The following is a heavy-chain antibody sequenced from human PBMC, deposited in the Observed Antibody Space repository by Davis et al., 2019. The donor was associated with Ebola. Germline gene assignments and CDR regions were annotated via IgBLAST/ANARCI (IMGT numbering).Heavy chain of an antibody. V-gene: IGHV3-64*02. D-gene: IGHD5-18*01. Sequence: GESLKISCAASGFTFSSYGMHWVRQAPGKGLEYVSVISTNGGSTYYADSVKGRFTISRDNSKNTLYLQMDSLRAEDMAVYYCARGGEDTTQIDYWGQGTLVTVSS. J-gene: IGHJ4*02. CDR1: GFTFSSYG. CDR3: ARGGEDTTQIDY. CDR2: ISTNGGST.